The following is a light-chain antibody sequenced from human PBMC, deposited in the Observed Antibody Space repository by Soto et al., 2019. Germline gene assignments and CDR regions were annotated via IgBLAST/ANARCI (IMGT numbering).Light chain of an antibody. CDR3: QQYGSSPT. CDR1: QSVSSSY. Sequence: EIVLTQSPGTLSLSPGERATLSCRASQSVSSSYLAWYQQKPGQAPRLLIYDVSSRATGIPDRFSGSGSGTDFTLTINRLEPEDFAVYYFQQYGSSPTFGQGTKVEIK. J-gene: IGKJ1*01. CDR2: DVS. V-gene: IGKV3-20*01.